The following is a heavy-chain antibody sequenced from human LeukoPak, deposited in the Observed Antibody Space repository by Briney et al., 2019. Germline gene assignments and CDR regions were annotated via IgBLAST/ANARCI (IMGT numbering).Heavy chain of an antibody. V-gene: IGHV4-30-4*08. D-gene: IGHD3-3*01. J-gene: IGHJ4*02. CDR2: IYYSGST. CDR3: ARAARGLRFLEWPQGFDY. Sequence: PSETLSLTCTVSGGSISSGDYYWSWIRQPPGKGLEWIGYIYYSGSTYYNPSLKSRVTISVETSKNQFSLKLSSVTAADTAVYYCARAARGLRFLEWPQGFDYWGQGTLVTVSP. CDR1: GGSISSGDYY.